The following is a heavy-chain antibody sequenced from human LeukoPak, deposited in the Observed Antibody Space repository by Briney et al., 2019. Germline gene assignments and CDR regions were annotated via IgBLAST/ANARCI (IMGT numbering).Heavy chain of an antibody. CDR3: ARRKDGGNVGAFDP. V-gene: IGHV1-2*02. J-gene: IGHJ5*02. D-gene: IGHD2-15*01. CDR2: INPNSGGT. Sequence: GASVKVSCKASGYTFSDYYIHWVRQAPGQGLEWMGWINPNSGGTDYAQKFQGRVTVTSDTSISTAYMELSSLTSDDTAVYYCARRKDGGNVGAFDPWGQGTLVTVSS. CDR1: GYTFSDYY.